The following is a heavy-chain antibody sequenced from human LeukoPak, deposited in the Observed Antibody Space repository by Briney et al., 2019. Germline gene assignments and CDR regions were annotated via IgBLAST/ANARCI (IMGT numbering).Heavy chain of an antibody. J-gene: IGHJ4*02. CDR3: ARGRGDSRGTSFDS. V-gene: IGHV4-59*01. CDR1: GDSISIYY. Sequence: SETLPLTCTVSGDSISIYYWSWIRQPPGKGLEWIGYIYYTGGTTYNPSLKSRLTISIDTSKNQFSLNLISLTAADTAVYYCARGRGDSRGTSFDSWGQGNLVTVPS. CDR2: IYYTGGT. D-gene: IGHD3-22*01.